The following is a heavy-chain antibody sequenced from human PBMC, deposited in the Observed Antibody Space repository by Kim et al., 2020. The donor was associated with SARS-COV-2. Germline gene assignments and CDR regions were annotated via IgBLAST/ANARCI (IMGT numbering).Heavy chain of an antibody. J-gene: IGHJ6*01. CDR1: GFPFTSYT. Sequence: GGSLRLSCAASGFPFTSYTIHWVRQAPGKGLEWVSCVSSGSTYKDYTESLKGRFTVSRDNANNAVFLQMNSLRIEDTAVYYCAREPGGPYYGSGRLYGM. D-gene: IGHD3-10*01. CDR3: AREPGGPYYGSGRLYGM. CDR2: VSSGSTYK. V-gene: IGHV3-21*01.